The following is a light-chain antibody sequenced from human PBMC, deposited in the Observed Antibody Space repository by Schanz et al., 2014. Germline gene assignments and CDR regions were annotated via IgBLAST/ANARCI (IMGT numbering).Light chain of an antibody. Sequence: EIVLTQSPGTLSLSPGERATLSCRASQSVSSTDLAWYQQQPGHPPRLLINGASTRATGIPARFSGSGSGREFTLTISSLQSEDFAVYYCQQYNNWPPLTFGGGTNVELK. V-gene: IGKV3-15*01. CDR2: GAS. CDR3: QQYNNWPPLT. CDR1: QSVSSTD. J-gene: IGKJ4*01.